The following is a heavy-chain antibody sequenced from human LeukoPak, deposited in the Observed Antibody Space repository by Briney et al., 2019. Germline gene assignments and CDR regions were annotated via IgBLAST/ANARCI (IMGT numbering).Heavy chain of an antibody. CDR1: GFTFSNAW. Sequence: GGSLRLSCAASGFTFSNAWMDWVRQAPGKGLEWVGRIKSKTDGGTTDYAAPVKGRFTISRDDSKNTLYLQMNSLKTEDTAVYYCTTGVTTLDDAFDIWGQGTMVTVSS. CDR2: IKSKTDGGTT. CDR3: TTGVTTLDDAFDI. V-gene: IGHV3-15*07. J-gene: IGHJ3*02. D-gene: IGHD4-17*01.